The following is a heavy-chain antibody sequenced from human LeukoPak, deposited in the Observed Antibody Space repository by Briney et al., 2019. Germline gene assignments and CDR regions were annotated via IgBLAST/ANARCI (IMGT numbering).Heavy chain of an antibody. CDR3: ARHLGYCSSTSCYTWFGP. CDR2: IYYSGST. D-gene: IGHD2-2*02. CDR1: GGSISSYY. V-gene: IGHV4-59*08. Sequence: SETLSLTCSVSGGSISSYYWSWIRQPPGKGLEWIGYIYYSGSTNYNPSLKSRVTISVDTSKNQFSLKLSSVTAADTAVYYCARHLGYCSSTSCYTWFGPWGQGTLVTVSS. J-gene: IGHJ5*02.